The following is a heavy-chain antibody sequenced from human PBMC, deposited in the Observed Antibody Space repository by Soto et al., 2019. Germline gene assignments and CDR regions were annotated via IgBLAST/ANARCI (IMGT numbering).Heavy chain of an antibody. CDR2: INHSGST. J-gene: IGHJ5*02. CDR1: GGSFSGYY. Sequence: PSETLSLTCAVYGGSFSGYYWSWIRQPPGKGLEWIGEINHSGSTNYNPSLKSRVTISVDTSKNQFSLKLSSVTAADTAVYYCARAPNCTNGVCYRFDWFDPWGQGTLVTVS. V-gene: IGHV4-34*01. CDR3: ARAPNCTNGVCYRFDWFDP. D-gene: IGHD2-8*01.